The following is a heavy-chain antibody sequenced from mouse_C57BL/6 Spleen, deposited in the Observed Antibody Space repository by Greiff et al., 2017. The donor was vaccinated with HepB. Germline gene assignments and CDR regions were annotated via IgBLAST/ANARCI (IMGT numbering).Heavy chain of an antibody. D-gene: IGHD2-4*01. J-gene: IGHJ1*03. Sequence: EVQRVESGEGLVKPGGSLKLSCAASGFTFSSYAMSWVRQTPEKRLEWVAYISSGGDYIYYADTVKGRFTISRDNARNTLYLQMSSLKSEDTAMYYCTRAGGDYDDWYFDVWGTGTTVTVSS. CDR3: TRAGGDYDDWYFDV. CDR2: ISSGGDYI. CDR1: GFTFSSYA. V-gene: IGHV5-9-1*02.